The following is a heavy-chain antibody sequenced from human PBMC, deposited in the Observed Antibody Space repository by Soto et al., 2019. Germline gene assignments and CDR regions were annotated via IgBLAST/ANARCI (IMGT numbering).Heavy chain of an antibody. CDR2: MNPINGAT. Sequence: QVQLVQSGAEVKQSGASVKVSCKASGYDFTAYDINWVRQASGQGLEWMGWMNPINGATGSARRIQGTVSMTSNNATGTAYLELTSLQSDDTAVYYCGRGPSPRAPAGGTPYFYAMDVWGQGTTVTVSS. J-gene: IGHJ6*02. V-gene: IGHV1-8*02. CDR1: GYDFTAYD. CDR3: GRGPSPRAPAGGTPYFYAMDV. D-gene: IGHD6-25*01.